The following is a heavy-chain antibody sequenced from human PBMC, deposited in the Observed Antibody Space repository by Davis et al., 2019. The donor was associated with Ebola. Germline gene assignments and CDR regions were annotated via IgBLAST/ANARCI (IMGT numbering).Heavy chain of an antibody. J-gene: IGHJ4*02. CDR3: ARGSGFILY. CDR1: GFTFSSYW. V-gene: IGHV3-21*05. Sequence: GESLKISCEASGFTFSSYWMTWVRQAPGKGLEWVSYISSSSSYTNYADSVRGRFTISRDNAKNSLYLQMNSLRAEDTAVYYCARGSGFILYWGQGTLVTVSS. D-gene: IGHD3-16*02. CDR2: ISSSSSYT.